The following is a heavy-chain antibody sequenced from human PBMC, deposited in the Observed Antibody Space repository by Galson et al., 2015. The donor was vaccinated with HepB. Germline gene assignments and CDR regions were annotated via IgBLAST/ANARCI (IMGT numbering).Heavy chain of an antibody. CDR3: ATGYYVSSGYYRREAFDI. CDR2: FDPEDGET. J-gene: IGHJ3*02. Sequence: SVKVSCKVSGYTLTELSMHWVRQAPGKGLEWMGGFDPEDGETIYAQKFQGRVTMTEDTSTDTAYMELSSLRSEDTAVYYCATGYYVSSGYYRREAFDIWGQGTMVTVSS. D-gene: IGHD3-22*01. CDR1: GYTLTELS. V-gene: IGHV1-24*01.